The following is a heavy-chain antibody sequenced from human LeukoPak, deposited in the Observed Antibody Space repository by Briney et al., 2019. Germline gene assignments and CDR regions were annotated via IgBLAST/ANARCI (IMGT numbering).Heavy chain of an antibody. CDR2: IYYSGST. D-gene: IGHD6-19*01. Sequence: SETLSLTCTVSGGSMSPYHWGWIRQPPGKGLEWTGYIYYSGSTNYNPSLNSRVTISVDTSKNQFSLRLSSVTAADTAIYYCARAVSGRFDYWGQGTLATVPS. CDR1: GGSMSPYH. CDR3: ARAVSGRFDY. J-gene: IGHJ4*02. V-gene: IGHV4-59*08.